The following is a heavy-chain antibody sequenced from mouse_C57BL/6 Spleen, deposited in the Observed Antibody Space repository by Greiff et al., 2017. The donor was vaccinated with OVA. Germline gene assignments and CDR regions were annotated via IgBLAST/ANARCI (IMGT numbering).Heavy chain of an antibody. D-gene: IGHD2-3*01. J-gene: IGHJ4*01. CDR1: GYTFTNYW. V-gene: IGHV1-63*01. Sequence: VMLVESGAELVRPGTSVKMSCKASGYTFTNYWIGWAKQRPGHGLEWIGDIYPGGGYTNYNEKFKGKATLTADKSSSTAYMQFSSLTSEDSAIYYGARYDGYYGAMDYWGQGTSVTVSS. CDR2: IYPGGGYT. CDR3: ARYDGYYGAMDY.